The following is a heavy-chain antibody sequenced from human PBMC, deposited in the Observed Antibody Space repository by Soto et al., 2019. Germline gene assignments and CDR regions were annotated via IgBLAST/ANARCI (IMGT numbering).Heavy chain of an antibody. CDR1: GYSFTAYG. Sequence: QVQVVQSGDEVKETGASVRVSCKTSGYSFTAYGISWVRQXPGXXLXXMGWISCYNGKTKYAQKVQGRVTMTTDTSTSTAYMEVRSLRSDDTAIXYXAXDAPXXXXXFXXXXXXXXXGMDVWGQGTTVTVSS. V-gene: IGHV1-18*01. D-gene: IGHD2-2*01. CDR2: ISCYNGKT. CDR3: AXDAPXXXXXFXXXXXXXXXGMDV. J-gene: IGHJ6*02.